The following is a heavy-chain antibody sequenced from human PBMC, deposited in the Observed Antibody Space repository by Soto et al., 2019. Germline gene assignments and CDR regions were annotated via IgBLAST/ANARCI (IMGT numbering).Heavy chain of an antibody. CDR1: GFTVSSNY. CDR2: IYSGGST. CDR3: ARVYYYYGMDV. J-gene: IGHJ6*02. V-gene: IGHV3-53*01. Sequence: GGSLRLSCAASGFTVSSNYMSWVRQAPGKGLEWVSVIYSGGSTYYADSVKGRFTISRDNSKNTLYLQMNSLRAEDTAVYYCARVYYYYGMDVWGQGTTVTVSS.